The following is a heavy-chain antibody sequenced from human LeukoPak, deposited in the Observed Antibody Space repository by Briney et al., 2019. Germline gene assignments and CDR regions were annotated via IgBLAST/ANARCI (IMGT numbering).Heavy chain of an antibody. D-gene: IGHD2-15*01. V-gene: IGHV3-74*01. CDR2: INTDGSTT. Sequence: GGSLRLSCAASGFTFRRYYMHWVRQAPGKGLAWVSRINTDGSTTTYADSVKGRFTISRDNAKNSLYLQMNSLRAEDTAVYYCARDGYCSGGSCYKGRFDYWGQGTLVTVSS. CDR3: ARDGYCSGGSCYKGRFDY. CDR1: GFTFRRYY. J-gene: IGHJ4*02.